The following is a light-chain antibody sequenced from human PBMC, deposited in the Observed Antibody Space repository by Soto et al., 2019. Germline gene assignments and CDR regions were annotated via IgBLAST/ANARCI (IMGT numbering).Light chain of an antibody. CDR2: DVS. CDR3: SSYTSSSTHEGVV. V-gene: IGLV2-14*01. CDR1: SSDVGGYNY. J-gene: IGLJ2*01. Sequence: QSVLTQPASVSGSPGQSITISCTGTSSDVGGYNYVSWYQQHPGKAPKLMIYDVSNRPSGVSNRFSGSKSGNTASLTISGLQAEDEADYDCSSYTSSSTHEGVVFGGGTKLTVL.